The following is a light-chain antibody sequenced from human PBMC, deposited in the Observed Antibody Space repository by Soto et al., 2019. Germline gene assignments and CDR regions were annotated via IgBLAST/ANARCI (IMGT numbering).Light chain of an antibody. Sequence: DIVLTPTGGTVSLSSGERLTLSCRTSQAVKTWHLAWYHQQPGRPPRPLIHRASIRATGVPDRFSGAGSGTDFTLSISRVESEDVGLYYCSHHGDSPTEVTFGQGTRLEI. CDR3: SHHGDSPTEVT. CDR1: QAVKTWH. J-gene: IGKJ2*01. V-gene: IGKV3-20*01. CDR2: RAS.